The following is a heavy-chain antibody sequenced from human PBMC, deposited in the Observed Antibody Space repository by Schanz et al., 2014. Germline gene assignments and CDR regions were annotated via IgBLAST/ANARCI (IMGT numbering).Heavy chain of an antibody. Sequence: EVQLVESGGGLVKPGGSLRLSCAASGFTFSDYSMNWVRQAPGKGLEWVSAISGSGGSTYYADSVKGRFTISRDNAKNSLYLQMNSLRAEDTAVYYCAKGRFGELSAFDIWGQGTMVTVSS. CDR1: GFTFSDYS. V-gene: IGHV3-23*04. CDR2: ISGSGGST. D-gene: IGHD3-10*01. J-gene: IGHJ3*02. CDR3: AKGRFGELSAFDI.